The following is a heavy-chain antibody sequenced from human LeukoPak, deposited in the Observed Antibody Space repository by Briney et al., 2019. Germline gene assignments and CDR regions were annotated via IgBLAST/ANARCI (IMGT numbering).Heavy chain of an antibody. CDR1: GYTFTSYD. Sequence: ASVKVSCKASGYTFTSYDINWVRQATGQGLEWMGWMNPNSGNTGYAQKFQGRVTMTRNTSISTAYTELSSLRSEDTAVYYCAYSRYYYDSSGPQYYYYGMDVWGQGTTVTVSS. J-gene: IGHJ6*02. CDR2: MNPNSGNT. CDR3: AYSRYYYDSSGPQYYYYGMDV. V-gene: IGHV1-8*01. D-gene: IGHD3-22*01.